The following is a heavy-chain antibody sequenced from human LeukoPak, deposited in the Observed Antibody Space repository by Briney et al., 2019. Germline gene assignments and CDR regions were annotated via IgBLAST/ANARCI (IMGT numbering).Heavy chain of an antibody. CDR1: GGSFSGYY. V-gene: IGHV4-34*01. CDR3: ARGFVTMVRGVIIG. Sequence: PSETLSLTCAVYGGSFSGYYWSWIRQPPGKGVEWIGEINHSGSTNYNPSLKSRVTISVDTSKNQFSLKLSSVTAADTAVYYCARGFVTMVRGVIIGWGQGTLVTVSS. CDR2: INHSGST. J-gene: IGHJ4*02. D-gene: IGHD3-10*01.